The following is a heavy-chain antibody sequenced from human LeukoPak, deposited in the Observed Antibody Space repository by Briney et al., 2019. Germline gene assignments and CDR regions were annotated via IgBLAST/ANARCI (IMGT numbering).Heavy chain of an antibody. CDR1: GGSFSGYY. V-gene: IGHV4-34*01. J-gene: IGHJ4*02. CDR2: INHSGST. D-gene: IGHD3-22*01. Sequence: PSETLSLTCAVYGGSFSGYYWSWIRQPPGKGLEWIGEINHSGSTNYNPSLKSRVTISVDTSKNQFSLKLSSVTAADTAVYYCARSDYYDSSGYYGYWGQGTLVTVSS. CDR3: ARSDYYDSSGYYGY.